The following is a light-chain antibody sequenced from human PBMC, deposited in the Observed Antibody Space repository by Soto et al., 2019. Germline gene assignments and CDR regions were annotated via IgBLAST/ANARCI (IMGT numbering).Light chain of an antibody. CDR3: QQLRSYPAT. Sequence: HVTQARSAPSASVGGRVTITCRASQELSSHLAWYQQKPGKDPTLLIYPASTLQSRVPSTFSSSGFGTDFTLTISSLQAGDFASYFCQQLRSYPATFGGGTKVDI. CDR1: QELSSH. CDR2: PAS. J-gene: IGKJ4*02. V-gene: IGKV1-9*01.